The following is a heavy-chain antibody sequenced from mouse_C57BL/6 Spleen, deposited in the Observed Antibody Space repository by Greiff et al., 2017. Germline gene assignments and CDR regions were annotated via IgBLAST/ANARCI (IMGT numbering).Heavy chain of an antibody. CDR1: GYTFTSYW. CDR3: ALITTVVASSFDY. CDR2: IYPGSGST. Sequence: VQLQQSGAELVKPGASVKMSCKASGYTFTSYWITWVKQRPGQGLEWIGDIYPGSGSTNYNEKFKSKATLTVDTSSSTAYMQRSSLTSEDSAVYYCALITTVVASSFDYWGQGTTLTVSS. J-gene: IGHJ2*01. V-gene: IGHV1-55*01. D-gene: IGHD1-1*01.